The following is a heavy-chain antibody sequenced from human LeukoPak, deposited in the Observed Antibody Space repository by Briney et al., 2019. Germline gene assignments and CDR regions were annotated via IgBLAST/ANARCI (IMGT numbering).Heavy chain of an antibody. V-gene: IGHV3-23*01. CDR2: VSDSGRSA. J-gene: IGHJ5*02. Sequence: GGSLRLSCAASGFTFSNYAMSWVRQAPGKGLEWVSGVSDSGRSAYYADSVQGRFIISRDNSKNTLYLQMNSLRVEDTAAYLCAQNQWEFPAWGQGTLVTVSS. CDR1: GFTFSNYA. D-gene: IGHD1-26*01. CDR3: AQNQWEFPA.